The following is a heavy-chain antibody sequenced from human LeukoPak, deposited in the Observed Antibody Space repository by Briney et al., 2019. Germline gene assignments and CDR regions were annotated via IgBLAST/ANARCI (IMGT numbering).Heavy chain of an antibody. CDR2: IDSDGRST. D-gene: IGHD2-15*01. CDR3: AMTYGVGSWSYYFDY. J-gene: IGHJ4*02. Sequence: GGSLRLSCAASGFTSSIYWMHWVRHVPGKGLVWVARIDSDGRSTNYADSVKGRFTVSTDNAKNTYLQMHSLRSEDAAVYYCAMTYGVGSWSYYFDYWGQGTLVTVSS. CDR1: GFTSSIYW. V-gene: IGHV3-74*01.